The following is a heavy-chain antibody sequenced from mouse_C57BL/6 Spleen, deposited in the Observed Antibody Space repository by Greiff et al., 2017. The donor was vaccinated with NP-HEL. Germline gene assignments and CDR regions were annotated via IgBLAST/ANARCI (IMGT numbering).Heavy chain of an antibody. CDR1: GYAFSSYW. D-gene: IGHD1-1*01. Sequence: QVQLQQSGAELVKPGASVKISCKASGYAFSSYWMNWVKQRPGKGLEWIGQIYPGDGDTNYNGKFKGKATLTADKSSSTAYMQLSSLTSEDSAVYVCARWGYGSGYFDYWGQGTTLTVSS. CDR2: IYPGDGDT. CDR3: ARWGYGSGYFDY. J-gene: IGHJ2*01. V-gene: IGHV1-80*01.